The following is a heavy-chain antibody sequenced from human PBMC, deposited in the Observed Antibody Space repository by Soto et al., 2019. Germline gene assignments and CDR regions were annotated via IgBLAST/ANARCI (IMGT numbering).Heavy chain of an antibody. CDR3: AAAGASDDAFDI. Sequence: SVKVSCKASGFTFTSSAVQWVRQARGQRLEWIGWIVVGSGNTNYAQKFQERVTITRDMSTSTAYMELSSLRSEDTAVYYCAAAGASDDAFDIWGQGTMVTVSS. CDR2: IVVGSGNT. CDR1: GFTFTSSA. J-gene: IGHJ3*02. V-gene: IGHV1-58*01.